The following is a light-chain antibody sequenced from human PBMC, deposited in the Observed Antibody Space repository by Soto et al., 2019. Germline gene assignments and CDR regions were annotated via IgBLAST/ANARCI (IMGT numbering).Light chain of an antibody. V-gene: IGKV3-15*01. CDR3: QQYNNWPPWT. Sequence: EIVMTQSPATLSVSPGERATLSCRASHSVRSSLAWYQQKPGQAPRLLIHGASTRATGIPGRFSGGGSGTDFTLTISSLQSEDFAVYYCQQYNNWPPWTFGQGTKVDIK. J-gene: IGKJ1*01. CDR2: GAS. CDR1: HSVRSS.